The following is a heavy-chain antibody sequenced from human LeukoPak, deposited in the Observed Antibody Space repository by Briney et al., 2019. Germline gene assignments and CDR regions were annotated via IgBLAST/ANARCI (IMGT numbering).Heavy chain of an antibody. CDR2: IWYDGSNK. CDR3: AKDRSGYLVALDY. Sequence: PGGSLRLSCAASGFTFSSYGMHWVRQAPGKGLEWVAVIWYDGSNKYYADSVKGRFTISRDNSKNTLYLQMNSLRAEDTALYYCAKDRSGYLVALDYWGQGTLVTVSS. J-gene: IGHJ4*02. D-gene: IGHD3-22*01. CDR1: GFTFSSYG. V-gene: IGHV3-33*06.